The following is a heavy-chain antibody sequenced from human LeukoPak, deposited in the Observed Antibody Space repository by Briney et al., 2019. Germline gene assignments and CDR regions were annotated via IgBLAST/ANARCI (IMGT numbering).Heavy chain of an antibody. CDR1: GGSITSSSYY. J-gene: IGHJ6*02. V-gene: IGHV4-31*03. CDR3: ARDLGVRGMDV. D-gene: IGHD2-21*01. CDR2: LYYTGTT. Sequence: SETLSLTCTVSGGSITSSSYYWGWIRQPPGKGLEWIGYLYYTGTTYYNPSLKSRIIISVDTSKTRFSLRLSSVSAADTAIYYCARDLGVRGMDVWGQGTTVTVSS.